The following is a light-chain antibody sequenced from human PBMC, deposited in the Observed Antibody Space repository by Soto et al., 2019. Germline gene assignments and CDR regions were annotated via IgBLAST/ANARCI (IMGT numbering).Light chain of an antibody. CDR2: RNN. J-gene: IGLJ1*01. Sequence: QSVLTQPPSASGTPGQRVTISCSGSSSNIGSNYVYWYQQLPGTAPKLLIYRNNQRPPGVPDRFSGSKSGTSASLAISGLRSEDEADYYCAAWDDRVYVFGTGTKVTVL. V-gene: IGLV1-47*01. CDR1: SSNIGSNY. CDR3: AAWDDRVYV.